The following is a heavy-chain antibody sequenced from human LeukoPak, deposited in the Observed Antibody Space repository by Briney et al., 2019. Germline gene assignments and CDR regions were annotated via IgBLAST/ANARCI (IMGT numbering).Heavy chain of an antibody. D-gene: IGHD3-22*01. J-gene: IGHJ5*02. V-gene: IGHV1-18*01. CDR3: ARDPCTYYYDSSGKTNWFDP. Sequence: ASVKVSCKASGYTFTSYGISWVRQAPGQGLEWMGWISAYNSNTNYAQKLQGRVTMTTDTSTSTAYMELRSLRSDDTAVYYCARDPCTYYYDSSGKTNWFDPWGQGTLVTVSS. CDR1: GYTFTSYG. CDR2: ISAYNSNT.